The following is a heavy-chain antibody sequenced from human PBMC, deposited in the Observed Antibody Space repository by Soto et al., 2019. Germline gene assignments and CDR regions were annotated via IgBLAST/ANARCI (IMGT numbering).Heavy chain of an antibody. CDR3: VKDHSNWGWGL. Sequence: EVQVLESGGGVVQTGGSLRLSCAASGFTLRDYAMTWVRQAPGKGLEWVSAIRPGGGSTYYADSVKGRFTISRDDSKNTLHLQMNSLRVEDTAVYYCVKDHSNWGWGLWCQGTLVTVSS. V-gene: IGHV3-23*01. J-gene: IGHJ4*02. CDR1: GFTLRDYA. D-gene: IGHD4-4*01. CDR2: IRPGGGST.